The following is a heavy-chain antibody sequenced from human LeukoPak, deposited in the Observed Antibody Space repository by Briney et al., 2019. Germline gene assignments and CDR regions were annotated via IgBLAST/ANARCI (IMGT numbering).Heavy chain of an antibody. V-gene: IGHV3-30*02. J-gene: IGHJ4*02. D-gene: IGHD3-16*01. CDR1: GFSFSNYG. CDR2: IRFDGSDK. Sequence: PGGSLRFSCAASGFSFSNYGMHWVRQAPGKGLEWVAFIRFDGSDKYYADSVKGRFNISRDNSKNTLYLQMNSLSDEDTAVYYCAKDLPNWATDCWGQGTLVAVSS. CDR3: AKDLPNWATDC.